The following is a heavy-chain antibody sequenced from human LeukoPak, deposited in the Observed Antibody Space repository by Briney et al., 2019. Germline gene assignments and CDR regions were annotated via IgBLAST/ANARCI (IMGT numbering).Heavy chain of an antibody. CDR1: GFTFSSFA. J-gene: IGHJ4*02. V-gene: IGHV3-23*01. CDR3: AKGLYGSGTEGDY. D-gene: IGHD3-10*01. CDR2: ISGSGGST. Sequence: GGSLRLSCAASGFTFSSFAMSWVRQAPGKGLEWVSAISGSGGSTYYADSVKGRFTISRDNSKNTLYLQMNSLRAEDTAVYYCAKGLYGSGTEGDYWGQGTLVTVSS.